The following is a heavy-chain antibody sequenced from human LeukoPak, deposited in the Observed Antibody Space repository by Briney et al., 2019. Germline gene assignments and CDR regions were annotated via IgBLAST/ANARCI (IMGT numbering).Heavy chain of an antibody. J-gene: IGHJ4*02. V-gene: IGHV3-48*03. CDR2: ISSSGSTI. CDR1: GFTFSSYE. Sequence: GGSLSLSCAASGFTFSSYEMNWVRQAPGKGLEWVSYISSSGSTIYYADSVKGRFTISRDNAKNSLYLQMNSLRAEDTAVYYCASPHWGAGTFFDYWGQGTLVTVSS. D-gene: IGHD7-27*01. CDR3: ASPHWGAGTFFDY.